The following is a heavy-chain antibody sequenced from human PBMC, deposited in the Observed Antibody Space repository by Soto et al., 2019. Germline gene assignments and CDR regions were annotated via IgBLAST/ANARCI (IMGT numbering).Heavy chain of an antibody. V-gene: IGHV1-18*04. CDR1: GYTFTTYG. D-gene: IGHD6-6*01. CDR3: ARDPASAYSSSSFDY. CDR2: ISAYDGST. Sequence: QIQLVQSGAEVKKPGASVRVSCKASGYTFTTYGITWVRQAPGQGLEWMGWISAYDGSTNYAQKLQDRVSMTTDSATSTAYMDLRSLRSDDTAVHYCARDPASAYSSSSFDYWGQGTLVTVSS. J-gene: IGHJ4*02.